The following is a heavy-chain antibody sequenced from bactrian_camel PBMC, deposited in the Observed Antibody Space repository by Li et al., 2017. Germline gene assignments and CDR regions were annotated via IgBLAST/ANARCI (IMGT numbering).Heavy chain of an antibody. Sequence: HVQLVESGGGSVQAGGSLTLSCTVSGYCMGWFRQAPGKEREGVASISNGGGVTYYTDSVKGRFTISRDNTKNTVYLQMNDLKLDDPAMYYCAAGRLPYKIHIVNAVRELDFRSWGQGTQVTV. V-gene: IGHV3S63*01. D-gene: IGHD2*01. J-gene: IGHJ6*01. CDR3: AAGRLPYKIHIVNAVRELDFRS. CDR2: ISNGGGVT. CDR1: GYC.